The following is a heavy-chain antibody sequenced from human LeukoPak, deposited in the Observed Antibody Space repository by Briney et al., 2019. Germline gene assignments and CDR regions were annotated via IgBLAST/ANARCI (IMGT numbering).Heavy chain of an antibody. CDR1: GFTVSSNY. CDR3: ARTPGYSSGWYYFDY. D-gene: IGHD6-19*01. Sequence: GGSLRLSCSASGFTVSSNYMSWVRQAPGKGLEWVSVIYSGGSTYYADSVKGRFTISRDNSKNTLYLQMNSLRAEDTAVYYCARTPGYSSGWYYFDYWGQGTLVTVSS. CDR2: IYSGGST. V-gene: IGHV3-66*01. J-gene: IGHJ4*02.